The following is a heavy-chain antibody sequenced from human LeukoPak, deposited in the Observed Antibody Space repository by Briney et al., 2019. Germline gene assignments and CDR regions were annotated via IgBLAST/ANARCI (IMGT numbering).Heavy chain of an antibody. V-gene: IGHV4-59*01. CDR1: GGSISRYY. Sequence: PSETLSLTCTVSGGSISRYYWSWIRQPPGKGLEWIGYVYYSGSANYNPSLKSRVTISVDTSKKHFSLKLSSVTAADTAVYYCGRVYYDLLTGFYFDYWGQGTLVTVSS. J-gene: IGHJ4*02. CDR2: VYYSGSA. D-gene: IGHD3-9*01. CDR3: GRVYYDLLTGFYFDY.